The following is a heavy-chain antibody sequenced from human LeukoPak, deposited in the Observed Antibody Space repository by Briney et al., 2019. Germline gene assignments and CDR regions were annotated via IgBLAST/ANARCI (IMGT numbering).Heavy chain of an antibody. CDR3: GRDPNGDYVGAFEF. CDR2: IGGSGSNP. J-gene: IGHJ3*01. Sequence: GGSLRLSCVASGFTFSPFAMTWVRQAPGKGLEWVSSIGGSGSNPNYADSVRGRFTTSRDNSKNTLYLQMNRLTAEDTAVYYCGRDPNGDYVGAFEFWGQGTLVSVS. V-gene: IGHV3-23*01. D-gene: IGHD4-17*01. CDR1: GFTFSPFA.